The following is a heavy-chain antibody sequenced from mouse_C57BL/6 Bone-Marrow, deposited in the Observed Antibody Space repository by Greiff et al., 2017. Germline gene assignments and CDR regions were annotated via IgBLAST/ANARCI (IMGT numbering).Heavy chain of an antibody. CDR1: GYSITSGYD. CDR2: ISYSGST. CDR3: ARGYYGSRLAWFAY. V-gene: IGHV3-1*01. D-gene: IGHD1-1*01. Sequence: EVQLQQSGPGMVKPSQSLSLTCTVTGYSITSGYDWHWIRHFPGNKLEWMGYISYSGSTNYNPSLKSRISITHDTSKNHFFLKLNSVTTEDTATYYCARGYYGSRLAWFAYWGQGTLVTVSA. J-gene: IGHJ3*01.